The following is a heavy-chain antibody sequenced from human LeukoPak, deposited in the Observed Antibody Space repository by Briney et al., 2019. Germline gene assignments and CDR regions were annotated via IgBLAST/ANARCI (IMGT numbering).Heavy chain of an antibody. CDR1: GFTFSSYE. D-gene: IGHD6-13*01. J-gene: IGHJ4*02. CDR3: ARVASRSSWTCYYDY. Sequence: PGGSLRLSCAASGFTFSSYEMNWVRQAPGKGLEWVSYISSSGSTIYYADSVKGGFTISRDNAKKALYLQMNRLRAEDTAVYYCARVASRSSWTCYYDYCGQGTVVTVSS. V-gene: IGHV3-48*03. CDR2: ISSSGSTI.